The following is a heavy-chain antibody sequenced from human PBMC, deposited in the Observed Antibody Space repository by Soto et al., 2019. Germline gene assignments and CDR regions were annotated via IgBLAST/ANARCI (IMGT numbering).Heavy chain of an antibody. CDR2: INPSGGST. CDR1: GYTFTSYY. J-gene: IGHJ6*03. V-gene: IGHV1-46*03. D-gene: IGHD2-2*01. CDR3: ARDPGGVVVVPAARYYMDV. Sequence: ASVKVSCKASGYTFTSYYMHWVRQAPGQGLEWMGIINPSGGSTSYAQKFQGRVTMTRDTSTSTVYMELSSLRSEDTAVYYCARDPGGVVVVPAARYYMDVWGKGTTVTVSS.